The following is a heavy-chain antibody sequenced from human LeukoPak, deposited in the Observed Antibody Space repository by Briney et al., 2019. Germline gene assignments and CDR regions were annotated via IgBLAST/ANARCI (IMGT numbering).Heavy chain of an antibody. V-gene: IGHV3-30-3*01. J-gene: IGHJ4*02. D-gene: IGHD3-3*01. CDR3: ATNYDFWSGHKYYFDY. Sequence: GGSLRLSCAASGFTFSSYAMHWVRQAPGKGLEWVAVISYDGSNKYYADSVKGRFTISRDNSRHTLYLQMNSLRAEDTAVYYCATNYDFWSGHKYYFDYWGQGTLVTVSS. CDR1: GFTFSSYA. CDR2: ISYDGSNK.